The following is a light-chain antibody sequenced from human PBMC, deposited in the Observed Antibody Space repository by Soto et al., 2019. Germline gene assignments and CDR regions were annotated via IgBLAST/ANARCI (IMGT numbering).Light chain of an antibody. J-gene: IGLJ1*01. CDR1: SSDVGDYKY. V-gene: IGLV2-11*01. CDR2: DVS. CDR3: CSYAGSSSWV. Sequence: QSVQTQPASVSGSPGQSITISCTGTSSDVGDYKYVSWFQQYPGKAPKFMIYDVSKRPSGVPDRFSGSKSGNTASLTISGLQAEDEADYYCCSYAGSSSWVFGTGTKLTVL.